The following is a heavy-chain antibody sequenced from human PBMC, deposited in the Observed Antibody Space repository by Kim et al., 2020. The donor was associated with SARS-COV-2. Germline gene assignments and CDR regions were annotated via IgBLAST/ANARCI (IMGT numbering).Heavy chain of an antibody. D-gene: IGHD6-13*01. CDR1: GFTFSDYY. J-gene: IGHJ4*02. Sequence: GGSLRLSCAASGFTFSDYYMSWIRQAPGKGLEWVSYISSSSSYTNYADSVKGRFTISRDNAKNSLYLQMNSLRAEDTAVYYCARVRAAGTLCYFDYWGQGTLVTVSS. V-gene: IGHV3-11*06. CDR2: ISSSSSYT. CDR3: ARVRAAGTLCYFDY.